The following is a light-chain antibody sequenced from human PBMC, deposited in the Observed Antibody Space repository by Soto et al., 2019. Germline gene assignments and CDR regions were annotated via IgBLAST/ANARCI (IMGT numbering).Light chain of an antibody. CDR1: SSDVGGYNY. V-gene: IGLV2-8*01. CDR3: SSFAGSNTV. J-gene: IGLJ2*01. Sequence: QSALTQPPSASGSPGHSVTISCTGTSSDVGGYNYVSWYQHHPGKGPKLMIYEVTKRTSGVPDRFSGSKSGNTASLTVSGLQAEDEADYYCSSFAGSNTVFGGGTKLTVL. CDR2: EVT.